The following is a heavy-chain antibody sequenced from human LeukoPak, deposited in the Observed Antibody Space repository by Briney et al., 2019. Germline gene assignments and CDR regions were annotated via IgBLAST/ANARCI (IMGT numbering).Heavy chain of an antibody. CDR3: ARDDGVGATRGDY. CDR1: GYTFTSYG. CDR2: ISAYNGST. V-gene: IGHV1-18*01. Sequence: ASVKVSCKASGYTFTSYGISWVRQAPGQGLEWMGWISAYNGSTNYAQKLHGRVTMTTDTATCKAYMELRRLRSDDTAVYYCARDDGVGATRGDYWGQGTLVTVSS. J-gene: IGHJ4*02. D-gene: IGHD1-26*01.